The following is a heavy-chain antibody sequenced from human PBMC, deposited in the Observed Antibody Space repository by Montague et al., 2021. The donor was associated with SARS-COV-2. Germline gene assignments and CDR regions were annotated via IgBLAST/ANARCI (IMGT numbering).Heavy chain of an antibody. Sequence: SETLSLTCTVSGVVEPRHSSDEHTSALQSHEQLVCRLLLRKSTNYNPSLKSRVTISVDTSKNQFSLKLSSVTAADTAVYYCARQEYYYDSSGYGKMDWFDPWGPGTLVTVSS. V-gene: IGHV4-59*08. CDR1: GVVEPRHSSD. CDR3: ARQEYYYDSSGYGKMDWFDP. D-gene: IGHD3-22*01. CDR2: LLRKST. J-gene: IGHJ5*02.